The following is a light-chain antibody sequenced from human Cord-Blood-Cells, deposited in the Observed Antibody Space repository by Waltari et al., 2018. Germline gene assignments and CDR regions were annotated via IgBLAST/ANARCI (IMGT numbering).Light chain of an antibody. J-gene: IGLJ3*02. CDR1: SSDVGSYNL. Sequence: QPALTQPASVSGSPGQSITISCTGTSSDVGSYNLVSWYQPHPGKAPKLMIYEGSKRTSGVSNSFSGSQSANTASLSISGLQADDEADYYCCSYAGSSTWVFGGGSKLTVL. V-gene: IGLV2-23*01. CDR2: EGS. CDR3: CSYAGSSTWV.